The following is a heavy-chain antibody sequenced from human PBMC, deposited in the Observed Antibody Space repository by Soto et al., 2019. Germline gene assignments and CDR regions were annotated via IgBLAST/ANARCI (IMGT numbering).Heavy chain of an antibody. CDR3: ATPRPGSHGYAY. CDR1: GFTFSSYA. CDR2: ISYDGSNK. V-gene: IGHV3-30-3*01. Sequence: GGSLRLSCAASGFTFSSYAMHWVRQAPGKGLEWVAVISYDGSNKYYADSVKDRFIISRDDSENTVDLQMHSLKTEDTAMYYCATPRPGSHGYAYWGQGTRVTVSS. D-gene: IGHD3-16*01. J-gene: IGHJ4*02.